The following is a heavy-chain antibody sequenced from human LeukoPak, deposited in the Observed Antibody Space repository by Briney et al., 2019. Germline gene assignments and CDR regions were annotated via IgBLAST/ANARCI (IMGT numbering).Heavy chain of an antibody. J-gene: IGHJ1*01. V-gene: IGHV4-39*01. CDR2: IYYRVST. CDR1: GGSISSSSYY. Sequence: SETLSLTCTVSGGSISSSSYYWGWIRQRPGRGLEWIENIYYRVSTYYNPSLKSRVTTSVDTSKSQFSLRLTSVTAADTAVYYCATSNDAKIAPSYHWGQGAPVTLSS. D-gene: IGHD2-21*01. CDR3: ATSNDAKIAPSYH.